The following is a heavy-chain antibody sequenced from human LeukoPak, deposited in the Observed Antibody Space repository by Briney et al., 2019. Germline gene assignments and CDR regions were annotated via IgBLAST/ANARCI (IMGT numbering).Heavy chain of an antibody. D-gene: IGHD6-13*01. CDR3: ARDRSWTRNYFDY. J-gene: IGHJ4*02. CDR1: GGSISSYY. Sequence: SETLSLTCTVSGGSISSYYWSWIRQPPGKGLEWIGYIYHSGSTYYNPSLKSRVTISVDRSKNQFSLKLSSVTAADTAVYYCARDRSWTRNYFDYWGQGTLVTVSS. V-gene: IGHV4-59*12. CDR2: IYHSGST.